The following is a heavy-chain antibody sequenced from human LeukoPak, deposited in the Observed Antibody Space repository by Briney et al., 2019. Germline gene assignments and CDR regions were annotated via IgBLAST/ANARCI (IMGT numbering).Heavy chain of an antibody. CDR2: MSYDGSNK. V-gene: IGHV3-30*04. CDR1: GFTFSTYA. D-gene: IGHD6-13*01. Sequence: GGSLRLSCAAPGFTFSTYAMNWVRQAPGKGLEWVAVMSYDGSNKYYADSVKGRFTISRDNSKNTLYLQMNSLRTEDTAVYYCARDSLGSSSWYDFDYWGQGTLVTVSS. J-gene: IGHJ4*02. CDR3: ARDSLGSSSWYDFDY.